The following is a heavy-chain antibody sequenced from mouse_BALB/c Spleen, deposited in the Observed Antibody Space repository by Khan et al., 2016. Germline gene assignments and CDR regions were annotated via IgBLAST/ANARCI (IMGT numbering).Heavy chain of an antibody. CDR1: GYSITSDYA. D-gene: IGHD1-1*01. Sequence: EVQLQESGPGLVKPSQSLSLTCTVTGYSITSDYAWNWIRQFPGNKLEWMGYISYSGSTSYNPSLKSRISITRDTSKNQFFLQLNSVTTEDTATYYCARSRSSSIDYCGQGTTLTFSS. CDR3: ARSRSSSIDY. V-gene: IGHV3-2*02. J-gene: IGHJ2*01. CDR2: ISYSGST.